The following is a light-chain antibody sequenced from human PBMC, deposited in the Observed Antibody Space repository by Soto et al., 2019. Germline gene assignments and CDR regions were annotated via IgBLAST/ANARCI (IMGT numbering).Light chain of an antibody. CDR2: GAS. J-gene: IGKJ1*01. CDR3: QQSFVTHRT. V-gene: IGKV4-1*01. CDR1: RDLSFSSTKKNY. Sequence: IVMTQSPDSLAVSLGERATINCKSSRDLSFSSTKKNYLAWYQQKPGQPPKLLISGASTRESGVPERFSGGGSATEFALTISSLQAEDVAVYYCQQSFVTHRTFCQGTRVEI.